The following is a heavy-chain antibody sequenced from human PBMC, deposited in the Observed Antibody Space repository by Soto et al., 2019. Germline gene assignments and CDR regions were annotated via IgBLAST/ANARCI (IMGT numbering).Heavy chain of an antibody. V-gene: IGHV1-69*06. D-gene: IGHD3-22*01. CDR2: IIPIFGTA. CDR3: ASSPYYYDSSGYSFDY. J-gene: IGHJ4*02. Sequence: ASVKVSCKASGGTFSSYAISWVRQAPGQGLEWMGGIIPIFGTANYAQKFQGRVTITADKSTSTAYMELSSLRSEDTAVYYCASSPYYYDSSGYSFDYWGQGTLVTVSS. CDR1: GGTFSSYA.